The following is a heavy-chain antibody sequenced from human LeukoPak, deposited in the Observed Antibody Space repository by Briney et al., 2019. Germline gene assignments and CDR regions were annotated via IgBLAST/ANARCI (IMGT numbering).Heavy chain of an antibody. V-gene: IGHV1-18*01. Sequence: ASVKGSCKASGYTFTTDVISWVRQAPGQGLECRGWITAYNGNTNYAQKLQGTVTMTTDTSTSTAYMELRSLRADDTAVYYCARVGQVAPAGGGEAETFDYWGQGTLVTVSS. CDR3: ARVGQVAPAGGGEAETFDY. CDR1: GYTFTTDV. CDR2: ITAYNGNT. D-gene: IGHD2-2*01. J-gene: IGHJ4*02.